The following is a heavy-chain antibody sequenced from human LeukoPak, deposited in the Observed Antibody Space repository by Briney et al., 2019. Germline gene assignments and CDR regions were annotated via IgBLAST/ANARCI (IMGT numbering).Heavy chain of an antibody. CDR2: IYYSERT. J-gene: IGHJ4*02. CDR3: ARHKIESGYYTAFDF. Sequence: SETLSLTCTLSGDSITRYYWSWLREPPERGLEWLGYIYYSERTKYSPSLKSRVTTSVDTSKNQCSVKLKSVTDPDTAVYYGARHKIESGYYTAFDFWGPGILVTVSS. V-gene: IGHV4-59*08. D-gene: IGHD3-3*01. CDR1: GDSITRYY.